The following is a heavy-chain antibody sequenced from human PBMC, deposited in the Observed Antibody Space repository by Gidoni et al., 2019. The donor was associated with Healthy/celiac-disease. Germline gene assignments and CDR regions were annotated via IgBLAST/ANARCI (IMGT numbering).Heavy chain of an antibody. CDR3: ARDSITFGGVIESN. CDR1: GFTFSSYW. J-gene: IGHJ4*02. Sequence: EVQLVESGGGLVQPGGSRRLSCAASGFTFSSYWMHWVRQAPGKGLVWVSRINSDGSSTSYADSVKGRFTISRDNAKNTLYLQMNSLRAEDTAVYYCARDSITFGGVIESNWGQGTLVTVSS. V-gene: IGHV3-74*01. CDR2: INSDGSST. D-gene: IGHD3-16*01.